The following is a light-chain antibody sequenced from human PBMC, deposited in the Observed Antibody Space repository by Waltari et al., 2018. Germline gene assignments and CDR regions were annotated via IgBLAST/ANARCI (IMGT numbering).Light chain of an antibody. J-gene: IGLJ3*02. Sequence: ISCSGSTSDVGSGNLVSWYQQFPGTVPKLIIYEVTKRPSGVSSRFSGSKSGNMASLTISGLQPEDEADYYCCSYRIGSTPGVFGGGTKVTVL. CDR3: CSYRIGSTPGV. V-gene: IGLV2-23*02. CDR2: EVT. CDR1: TSDVGSGNL.